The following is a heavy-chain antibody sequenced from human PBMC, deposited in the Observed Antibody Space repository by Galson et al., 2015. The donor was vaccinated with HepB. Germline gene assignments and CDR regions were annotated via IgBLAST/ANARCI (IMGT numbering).Heavy chain of an antibody. CDR2: ISYDGSNK. Sequence: SLRLSCAASGFTFSSYAMHWVRQAPGKGLEWVAVISYDGSNKYYADSVKGRFTISRDNSKNTLYLQMNSLRAEDTAVYYCAREGVGYSSGSFDYWGQGTLVTVSS. CDR3: AREGVGYSSGSFDY. V-gene: IGHV3-30*04. CDR1: GFTFSSYA. D-gene: IGHD6-19*01. J-gene: IGHJ4*02.